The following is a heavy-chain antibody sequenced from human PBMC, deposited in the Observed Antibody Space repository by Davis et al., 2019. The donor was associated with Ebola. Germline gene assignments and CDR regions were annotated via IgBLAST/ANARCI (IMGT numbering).Heavy chain of an antibody. V-gene: IGHV3-7*03. Sequence: PGGSLRLSCAASGFIFSSHWMTWVRQSPGKGLEWVANIKQDGSEKYYVDSVKGRFTISRDNAKSSLYLQMNSLRGEDTAVYYCASRPADTFYYGVFDYWGQGALVTVSS. D-gene: IGHD3-3*01. CDR3: ASRPADTFYYGVFDY. CDR1: GFIFSSHW. J-gene: IGHJ4*02. CDR2: IKQDGSEK.